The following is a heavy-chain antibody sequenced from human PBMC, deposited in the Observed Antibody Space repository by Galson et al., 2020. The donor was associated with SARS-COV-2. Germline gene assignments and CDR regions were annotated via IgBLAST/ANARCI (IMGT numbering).Heavy chain of an antibody. CDR1: GFTFSSYA. J-gene: IGHJ3*02. V-gene: IGHV3-30-3*01. CDR2: ISYDGSNK. CDR3: ARDYRLDVLQEWSYDAFDI. Sequence: GGSLRLSCAASGFTFSSYAMHWVRQAPGKGLEWVAVISYDGSNKYYADSVKGRFTISRDNSKNTLYLQMNSLRAEDTAVYYCARDYRLDVLQEWSYDAFDIWGQGTMVTVSS. D-gene: IGHD3-3*01.